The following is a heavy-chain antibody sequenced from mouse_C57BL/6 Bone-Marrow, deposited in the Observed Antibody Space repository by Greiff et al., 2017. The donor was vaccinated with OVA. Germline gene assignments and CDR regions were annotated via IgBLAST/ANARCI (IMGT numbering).Heavy chain of an antibody. Sequence: EVKLVESGGGLVKPGGSLKLSCAASGFTFSSYAMSWVRQTPEKRLEWVATISDGGSYTYYPDNVKGRFTISRDNAKNNLYLQMSHLKSEDTAMYYCARDPHYYGSRYYAMDYWGQGTSVTVSS. CDR1: GFTFSSYA. D-gene: IGHD1-1*01. J-gene: IGHJ4*01. CDR3: ARDPHYYGSRYYAMDY. CDR2: ISDGGSYT. V-gene: IGHV5-4*01.